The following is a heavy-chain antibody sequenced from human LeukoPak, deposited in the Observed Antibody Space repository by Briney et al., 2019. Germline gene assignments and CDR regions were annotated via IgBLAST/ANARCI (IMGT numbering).Heavy chain of an antibody. CDR2: IYFSGST. D-gene: IGHD1-14*01. V-gene: IGHV4-30-4*08. J-gene: IGHJ4*02. CDR3: TINASPDY. CDR1: GVSVGRGDYF. Sequence: AQTLSLTCTVSGVSVGRGDYFWRWIRQPPGKGLEWIGYIYFSGSTDSNPSLESRVTVSIDTSKNQFSLKLRSVTAADTAVYYCTINASPDYWGQGLLVTVSS.